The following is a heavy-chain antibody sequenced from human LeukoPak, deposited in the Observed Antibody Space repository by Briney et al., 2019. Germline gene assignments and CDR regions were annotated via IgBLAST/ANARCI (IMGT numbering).Heavy chain of an antibody. V-gene: IGHV5-51*01. J-gene: IGHJ4*02. CDR2: IWPGDSDT. D-gene: IGHD7-27*01. CDR3: ARRVGNRFDY. Sequence: GESLKISCKGSGYSFTNYWIAWVRRMPGKGLEWMGIIWPGDSDTRYSPSFQGQVTISADRSISTAYLQWSSLKASDTAMYFCARRVGNRFDYWGQGTLVTVSS. CDR1: GYSFTNYW.